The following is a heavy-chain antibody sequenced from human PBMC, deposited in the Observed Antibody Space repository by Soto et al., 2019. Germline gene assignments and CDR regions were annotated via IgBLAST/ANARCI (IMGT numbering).Heavy chain of an antibody. CDR3: ARTSTDNHFDT. CDR1: GGTLSSYA. V-gene: IGHV1-69*13. D-gene: IGHD4-17*01. Sequence: GASVKVSFKASGGTLSSYAISWVRHAPGQGLERMGGIIPIFCTANYAQKFQGRSTITEDVSNSTAYMELRSFISEYTAVYSCARTSTDNHFDTWGQRSLVA. J-gene: IGHJ5*02. CDR2: IIPIFCTA.